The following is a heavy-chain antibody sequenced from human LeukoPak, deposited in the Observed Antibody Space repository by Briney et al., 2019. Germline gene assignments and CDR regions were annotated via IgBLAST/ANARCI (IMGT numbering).Heavy chain of an antibody. CDR3: ARDRTLHSSSYYYYYYMDV. J-gene: IGHJ6*03. CDR2: IYTSGST. D-gene: IGHD6-6*01. CDR1: GGSISSYY. Sequence: SETLSLTSTVSGGSISSYYWSGSRQPAGKGLEWIGRIYTSGSTNYNPSIKSRVTISVDKSKNQFSLNLSSVTAADTAVYYCARDRTLHSSSYYYYYYMDVWGKGTTVTVSS. V-gene: IGHV4-4*07.